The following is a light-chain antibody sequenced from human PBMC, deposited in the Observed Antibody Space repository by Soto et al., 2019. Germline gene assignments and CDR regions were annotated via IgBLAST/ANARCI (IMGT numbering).Light chain of an antibody. Sequence: ESVLTQSPGTLSLSPGERATLSCRASQSVGSSYLAWYQQRPGQAPRLLIYGASNRATGIPDRFSGSGSGTDFTLTISRLEPEDFAVYYCQQYGRSPRTFGQGTKVDIK. J-gene: IGKJ1*01. CDR3: QQYGRSPRT. CDR2: GAS. CDR1: QSVGSSY. V-gene: IGKV3-20*01.